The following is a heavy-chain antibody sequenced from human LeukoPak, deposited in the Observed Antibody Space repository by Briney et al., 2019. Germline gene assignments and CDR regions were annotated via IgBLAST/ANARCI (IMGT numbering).Heavy chain of an antibody. J-gene: IGHJ5*02. CDR2: ISYDGSNK. Sequence: GRSLRLSCAASGFTFSSYAMHWVRQAPGKGLEWVAVISYDGSNKYYADSVKGRFTISRDNSKNTLYLQMNSRRAEDTAVYYCASLGGIVVVPAAIWDWFDPWGQGTLVTVSS. CDR1: GFTFSSYA. CDR3: ASLGGIVVVPAAIWDWFDP. D-gene: IGHD2-2*01. V-gene: IGHV3-30-3*01.